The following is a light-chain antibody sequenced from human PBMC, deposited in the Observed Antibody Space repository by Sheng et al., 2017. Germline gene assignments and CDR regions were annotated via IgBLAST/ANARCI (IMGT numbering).Light chain of an antibody. CDR1: LTVNTNY. V-gene: IGKV3-20*01. CDR2: GAS. Sequence: ILLTQSPGTLSLSPGERATLSCRASLTVNTNYLAWYQKRPGQAPRVLIYGASNRATGIPDRFSGSGSGRDFTLTISRLEPEDFAVYYCQQYGSSPWTFGLGTKVEIK. CDR3: QQYGSSPWT. J-gene: IGKJ1*01.